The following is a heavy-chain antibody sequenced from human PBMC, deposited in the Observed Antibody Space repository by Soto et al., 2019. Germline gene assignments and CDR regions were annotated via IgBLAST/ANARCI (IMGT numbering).Heavy chain of an antibody. CDR2: INQDGGGT. CDR3: ARYFRGSGRYFFDY. D-gene: IGHD6-19*01. Sequence: EVQLVESGGALVQPGGSLRLSCVASGFTFSSSFMGWVRQAPGKGLEWVANINQDGGGTYYVDSVQGRFTMSRDNAKDSLFLQMNSLRVEDTAVYYCARYFRGSGRYFFDYWGQGTLVTVSS. V-gene: IGHV3-7*03. J-gene: IGHJ4*02. CDR1: GFTFSSSF.